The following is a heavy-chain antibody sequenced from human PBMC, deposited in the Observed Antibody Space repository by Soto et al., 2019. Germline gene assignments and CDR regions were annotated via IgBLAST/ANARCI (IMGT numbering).Heavy chain of an antibody. CDR1: GGTFSSYT. V-gene: IGHV1-69*02. Sequence: ASVKVSCKASGGTFSSYTISWVRQAPGQGLEWMGRIIPILGIANYAQKFQGRVTITADKSTSTAYMELSSLRSEDTAVYYCARVKRLAAAAGWFDPWGQGTLVTVSS. CDR2: IIPILGIA. CDR3: ARVKRLAAAAGWFDP. J-gene: IGHJ5*02. D-gene: IGHD6-13*01.